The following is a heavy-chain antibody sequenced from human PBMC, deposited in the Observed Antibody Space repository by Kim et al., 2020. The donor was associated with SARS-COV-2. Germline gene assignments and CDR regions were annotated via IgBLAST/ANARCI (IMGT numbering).Heavy chain of an antibody. J-gene: IGHJ4*02. D-gene: IGHD1-1*01. Sequence: GGSLRLSCAASGFTFRNYWMHWVRQVPGKGLEWVSRIMGDGSTIEYADSVKGRFTISRDNAKNTLYLQMNFLRAEDTAVYYCTRDQLGSGSNFRGFDSWGQGTLVTVSS. CDR3: TRDQLGSGSNFRGFDS. V-gene: IGHV3-74*03. CDR2: IMGDGSTI. CDR1: GFTFRNYW.